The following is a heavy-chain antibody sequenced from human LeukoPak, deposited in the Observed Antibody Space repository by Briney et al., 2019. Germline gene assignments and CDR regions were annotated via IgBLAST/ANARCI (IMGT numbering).Heavy chain of an antibody. CDR1: GGSISSYY. Sequence: SETLSLTCTVSGGSISSYYWSWIRQPAGKGLGWIGCVYYSGSTNYNPSFKRRVTISVDTSKNQFSLKLSSVTAADTAIYYCARGGASGHYPEIDYWGQGTLVTVSS. CDR2: VYYSGST. J-gene: IGHJ4*02. D-gene: IGHD3-22*01. V-gene: IGHV4-59*01. CDR3: ARGGASGHYPEIDY.